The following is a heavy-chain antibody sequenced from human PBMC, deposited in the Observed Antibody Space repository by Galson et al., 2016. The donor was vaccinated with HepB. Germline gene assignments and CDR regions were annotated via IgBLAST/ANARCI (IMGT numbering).Heavy chain of an antibody. D-gene: IGHD3-3*01. V-gene: IGHV4-61*01. CDR3: ARGLYYDFWSGYSWFDP. Sequence: SETLSLTCNVSGTSISSTNYYWNWIRQTPGKGLEWIAYISFGGSTNYNPSLKSRVTISVDTSKNQFSLRLSSVTAADTAVYFCARGLYYDFWSGYSWFDPWGQGTLVTVSS. CDR1: GTSISSTNYY. J-gene: IGHJ5*02. CDR2: ISFGGST.